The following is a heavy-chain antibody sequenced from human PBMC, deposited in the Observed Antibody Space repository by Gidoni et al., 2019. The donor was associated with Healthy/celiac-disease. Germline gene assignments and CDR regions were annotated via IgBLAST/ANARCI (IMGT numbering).Heavy chain of an antibody. D-gene: IGHD2-2*01. CDR3: ASLYCSSTSCPWGEGDY. CDR2: IIPILGIA. J-gene: IGHJ4*02. Sequence: QVQLVQSGAEVKKPGSSVKVSCKASGGTFSSYTISWVRQAPGQGLEWMGRIIPILGIANYAQKFQGRVTITADKSTSTAYMELSSLRSEDTAVYYCASLYCSSTSCPWGEGDYWGQGTLVTVSS. V-gene: IGHV1-69*02. CDR1: GGTFSSYT.